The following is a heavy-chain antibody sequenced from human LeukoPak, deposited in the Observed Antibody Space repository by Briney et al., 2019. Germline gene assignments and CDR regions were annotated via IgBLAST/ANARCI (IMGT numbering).Heavy chain of an antibody. J-gene: IGHJ3*02. D-gene: IGHD6-19*01. Sequence: SETLSLTCTVSSGSISSSSYYWGWIRQPPGKGLEWIGSIYYSGSTYYNPSLKSRVTISVDTSKNQFSLKLSSVTAADTAVYYCARQEWLEAFDIWGQGTMVTVSS. CDR2: IYYSGST. V-gene: IGHV4-39*07. CDR3: ARQEWLEAFDI. CDR1: SGSISSSSYY.